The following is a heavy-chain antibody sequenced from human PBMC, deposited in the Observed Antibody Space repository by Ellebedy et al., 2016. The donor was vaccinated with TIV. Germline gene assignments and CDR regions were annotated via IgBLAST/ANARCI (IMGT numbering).Heavy chain of an antibody. CDR1: GFTFGSYA. V-gene: IGHV3-23*01. CDR2: ISGSGGST. Sequence: GESLKISXAASGFTFGSYAMSWVRQAPGKGLEWVSAISGSGGSTYYADSVKGRFTISRDNSKNTLYLQMNSLRAEDTAVYYCARAGGSYFDYWGQGTLVTVSS. CDR3: ARAGGSYFDY. D-gene: IGHD1-26*01. J-gene: IGHJ4*02.